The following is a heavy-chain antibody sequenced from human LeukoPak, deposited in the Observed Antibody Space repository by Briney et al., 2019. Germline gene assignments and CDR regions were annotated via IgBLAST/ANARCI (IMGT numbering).Heavy chain of an antibody. J-gene: IGHJ4*02. CDR1: GFTFSNAW. Sequence: PGGPLRLSCAASGFTFSNAWMSWVRQAPGKGLEWVGRIKSKTDGGTTDYAAPAKGRFTISRDDSKNTLYLQMNSLKTEDTVVYYCTTDSLIYDDSDYFDFGGQGTLVTVSS. CDR2: IKSKTDGGTT. V-gene: IGHV3-15*01. D-gene: IGHD4-17*01. CDR3: TTDSLIYDDSDYFDF.